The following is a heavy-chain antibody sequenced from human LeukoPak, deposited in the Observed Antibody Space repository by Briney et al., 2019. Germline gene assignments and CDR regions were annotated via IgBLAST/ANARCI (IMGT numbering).Heavy chain of an antibody. CDR3: AKYSSAH. V-gene: IGHV3-30*01. J-gene: IGHJ4*02. CDR2: ISYDGSNK. CDR1: GFTFSSYA. D-gene: IGHD2-15*01. Sequence: GGSLRLSCAASGFTFSSYAMHWVRQAPGKGLEWVAVISYDGSNKYYADSVKGRFTVSRDNSKNTLYLQMNSLRAEDTAVYYCAKYSSAHWGQGTLVTVSS.